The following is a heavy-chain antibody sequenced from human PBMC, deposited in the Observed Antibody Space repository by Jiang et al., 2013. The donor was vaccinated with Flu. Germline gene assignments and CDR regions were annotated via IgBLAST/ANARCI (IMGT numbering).Heavy chain of an antibody. V-gene: IGHV5-51*01. D-gene: IGHD3-10*01. J-gene: IGHJ3*02. CDR2: IYPGDSDT. CDR3: ARHYYGFSPGISNHIDI. CDR1: GYSFTSYW. Sequence: GAEVKKPGESLKISCKGSGYSFTSYWIGWVRQMPGKGLEWMGIIYPGDSDTRYSPSFQGQVTISADKSISTAYLQWSSLKASDTAMYYCARHYYGFSPGISNHIDIWGQGTMVTVSS.